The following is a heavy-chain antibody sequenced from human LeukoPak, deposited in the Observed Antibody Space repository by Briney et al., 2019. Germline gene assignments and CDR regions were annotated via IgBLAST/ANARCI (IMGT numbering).Heavy chain of an antibody. CDR1: GGSISSYY. V-gene: IGHV4-59*01. J-gene: IGHJ4*02. D-gene: IGHD6-13*01. CDR3: ARAYSSSWYEGLFDY. Sequence: KPSETLSLTCTVPGGSISSYYWSWIRQPPGKGLEWIGYIYYSGSTNYNPSLKSRVTISVDTSKNQFSLKLSSVTAADTAVYYCARAYSSSWYEGLFDYWGQGTLVTVSS. CDR2: IYYSGST.